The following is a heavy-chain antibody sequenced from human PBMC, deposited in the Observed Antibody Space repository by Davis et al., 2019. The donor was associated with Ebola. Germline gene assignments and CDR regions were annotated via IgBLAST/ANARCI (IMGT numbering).Heavy chain of an antibody. CDR3: ARARGVIITLLGGMDV. CDR1: GFTFSSYG. J-gene: IGHJ6*02. CDR2: IPYDGSNK. D-gene: IGHD3-10*01. V-gene: IGHV3-30*03. Sequence: GESLKISCAASGFTFSSYGLHWVRQAPGKGLEWVAVIPYDGSNKYYADSVKRRFTISRDNSKNTLYLQMNSLRAEETAVYYCARARGVIITLLGGMDVWGQGTTVTVSS.